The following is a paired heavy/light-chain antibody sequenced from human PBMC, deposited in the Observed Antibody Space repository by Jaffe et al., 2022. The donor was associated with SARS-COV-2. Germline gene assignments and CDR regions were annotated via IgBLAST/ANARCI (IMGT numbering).Heavy chain of an antibody. V-gene: IGHV4-59*01. J-gene: IGHJ1*01. D-gene: IGHD3-9*01. Sequence: QVQLQESGPGLVKPSETLSLTCSVSGDSISSYYWSWIRQSPGRGLQWIAYIDHRGATNSNPFLGRRVSISADTSKKQISLKLNSVTAADTAVYYCAGVRYFDWSFHFQYWGQGTLVTVSS. CDR3: AGVRYFDWSFHFQY. CDR1: GDSISSYY. CDR2: IDHRGAT.
Light chain of an antibody. CDR3: SSYAGSNPVV. J-gene: IGLJ2*01. Sequence: QSALTQPPSASGSLGQSVTISCTGTNSDIGSYNYVSWYQQHPGKAPKLIICEVTKRPSGVSDRFSGSKSGNTASLTVSGLRTEDEADYYCSSYAGSNPVVFGGGTKLTVL. V-gene: IGLV2-8*01. CDR2: EVT. CDR1: NSDIGSYNY.